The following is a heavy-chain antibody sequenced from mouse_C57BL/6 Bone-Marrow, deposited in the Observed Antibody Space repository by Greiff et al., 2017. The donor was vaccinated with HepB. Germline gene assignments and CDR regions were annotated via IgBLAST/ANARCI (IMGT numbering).Heavy chain of an antibody. CDR1: GYTFTDYY. CDR3: ARSSYDYDEDY. D-gene: IGHD2-4*01. CDR2: IYPGSGNT. Sequence: QVQLQQSGAELVRPGASVKLSCKASGYTFTDYYINWVKQRPGQGLEWIARIYPGSGNTYYNEKFKGKATLTAEKSSSTAYMQLSSLTSEDSAVYFCARSSYDYDEDYWGQGTTLTVSS. J-gene: IGHJ2*01. V-gene: IGHV1-76*01.